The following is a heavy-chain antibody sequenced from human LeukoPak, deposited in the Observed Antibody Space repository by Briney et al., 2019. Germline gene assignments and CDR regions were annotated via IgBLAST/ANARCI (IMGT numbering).Heavy chain of an antibody. CDR3: TLGVLGYSWFDP. D-gene: IGHD3-16*01. V-gene: IGHV1-69*01. CDR1: GGTFSSYA. J-gene: IGHJ5*02. CDR2: IIPIFGTA. Sequence: RASVKVSCKASGGTFSSYAISWVRQAPGQGLEWMGGIIPIFGTANYAQKFQGRVTITADESTSTAYMELSSLRSEDTAVYYCTLGVLGYSWFDPWGQGTLVTVSS.